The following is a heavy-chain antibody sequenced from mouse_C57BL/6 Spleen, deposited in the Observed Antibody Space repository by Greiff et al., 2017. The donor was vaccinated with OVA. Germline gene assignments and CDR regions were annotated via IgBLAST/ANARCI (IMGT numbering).Heavy chain of an antibody. D-gene: IGHD2-12*01. CDR3: ARQATTKYFDY. J-gene: IGHJ2*01. Sequence: QVQLQQSGAELVKPGASVKLSCKASGYTFTSYWMQWVKQRPGQGLEWIGEIDPSDSYTNYNQKFKGKATLTVDTSSSTAYMQLSSLTSEDSAVYYCARQATTKYFDYWGQGTTLTVSS. V-gene: IGHV1-50*01. CDR1: GYTFTSYW. CDR2: IDPSDSYT.